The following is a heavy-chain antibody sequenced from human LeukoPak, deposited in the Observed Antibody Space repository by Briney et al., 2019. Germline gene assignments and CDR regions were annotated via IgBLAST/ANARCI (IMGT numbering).Heavy chain of an antibody. D-gene: IGHD7-27*01. CDR3: ARSRTGDGDY. V-gene: IGHV1-18*01. Sequence: GASVKVSCKASGYTFTNYGINWVRLAPGQGLEWMGWISAYNGNTNYAQKLQGRVTMTTDTSTSTAYMELRSLRSDDTAVYYCARSRTGDGDYWGQGTLVTVSS. CDR1: GYTFTNYG. CDR2: ISAYNGNT. J-gene: IGHJ4*02.